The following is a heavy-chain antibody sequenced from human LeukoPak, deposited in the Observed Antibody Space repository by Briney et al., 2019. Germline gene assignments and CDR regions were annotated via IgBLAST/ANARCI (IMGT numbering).Heavy chain of an antibody. Sequence: PSETLSLTCTVSGGSISSGGYYWSWIRQHPGKGLEWIGYIYYSGSTYYNPSLKSRVTISVDTSKNQFSLKLCSVTAADTAVYYCARGDAGRESLDYWGQGTLVTVSS. CDR1: GGSISSGGYY. V-gene: IGHV4-31*03. D-gene: IGHD5-24*01. J-gene: IGHJ4*02. CDR3: ARGDAGRESLDY. CDR2: IYYSGST.